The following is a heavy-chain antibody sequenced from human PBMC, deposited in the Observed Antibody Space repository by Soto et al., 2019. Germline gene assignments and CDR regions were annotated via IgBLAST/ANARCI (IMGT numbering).Heavy chain of an antibody. D-gene: IGHD5-18*01. CDR2: ISGSGGST. CDR3: ARTESGYSYGFADV. CDR1: GFTFSSYA. J-gene: IGHJ6*02. Sequence: GGSLRLSCAASGFTFSSYAMSWVRQAPGKGLEWVSAISGSGGSTYYADSVKGRFTISRDNSKNTVYLQMNSLRAEGTAVYYCARTESGYSYGFADVWGQGTTVTVSS. V-gene: IGHV3-23*01.